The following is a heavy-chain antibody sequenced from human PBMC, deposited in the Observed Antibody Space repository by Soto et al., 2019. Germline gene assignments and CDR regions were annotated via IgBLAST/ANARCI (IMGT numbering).Heavy chain of an antibody. CDR2: IYWDDDK. CDR3: AHRKGHYDFWSGYYSAYSRDAFDI. D-gene: IGHD3-3*01. Sequence: GSGPTLVNPTQTLTLTCTFSGFSLSTSGVGVGWIRQPPGKALEWLALIYWDDDKRYSPSLKSRLTITKDTSKNQVVLTMTNMDPVDTATYYCAHRKGHYDFWSGYYSAYSRDAFDIRTQGSMVTVSS. CDR1: GFSLSTSGVG. J-gene: IGHJ3*02. V-gene: IGHV2-5*02.